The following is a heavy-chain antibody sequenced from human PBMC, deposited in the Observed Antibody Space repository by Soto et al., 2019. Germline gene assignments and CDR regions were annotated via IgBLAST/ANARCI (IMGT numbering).Heavy chain of an antibody. D-gene: IGHD2-15*01. CDR2: IGIGSSTK. J-gene: IGHJ4*02. CDR1: GFTFRNYG. Sequence: PGGSLRLSCAASGFTFRNYGMNWVRQAPGKGLEWVSYIGIGSSTKYYADSVKGRFTISRDNAKNSLYLQMNSLRAEDTAVYYCAKDRRKVVVAAPFDYWGQGTLVTVSS. V-gene: IGHV3-48*01. CDR3: AKDRRKVVVAAPFDY.